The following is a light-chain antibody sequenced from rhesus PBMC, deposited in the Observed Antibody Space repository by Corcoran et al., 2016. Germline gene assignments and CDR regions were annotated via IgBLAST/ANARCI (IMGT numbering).Light chain of an antibody. J-gene: IGKJ4*01. CDR2: NAY. CDR3: QQGYGTPLT. CDR1: ENANNY. Sequence: DIQMTQSPSSLSASVGDRVTITCRASENANNYLNWYQQKPGKAHKLLIYNAYTLQSGVPSRFSGKGSGTDYTFTISSLQPEDVATYYCQQGYGTPLTFGGGTKVEIK. V-gene: IGKV1-74*01.